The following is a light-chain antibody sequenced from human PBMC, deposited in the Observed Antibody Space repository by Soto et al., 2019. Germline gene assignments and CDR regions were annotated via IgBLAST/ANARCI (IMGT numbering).Light chain of an antibody. Sequence: DIQMTQSPSSLSASVGDRVTITCRSSQTISTYLQWFHQKPGKAPNLLIYDASSLQTGVPSRFSGSGSWTDFTLTISSLQPEDFGTYYCQQTYSNFVSFGGGTRVEMK. V-gene: IGKV1-39*01. CDR1: QTISTY. CDR2: DAS. CDR3: QQTYSNFVS. J-gene: IGKJ4*01.